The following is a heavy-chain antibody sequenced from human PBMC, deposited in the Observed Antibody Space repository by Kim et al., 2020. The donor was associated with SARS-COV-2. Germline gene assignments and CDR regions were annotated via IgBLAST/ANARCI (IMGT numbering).Heavy chain of an antibody. Sequence: GGSLRLSCAASGFTFSSYWMHWVRQAPGKGLVWVSRINSDGNYITYADSVKDRFTISRDSAKNTLYLQMNSLRAEDTAVYYCARGNYDIGDVWGQWPMVT. CDR3: ARGNYDIGDV. CDR2: INSDGNYI. CDR1: GFTFSSYW. V-gene: IGHV3-74*01. J-gene: IGHJ3*01. D-gene: IGHD3-3*01.